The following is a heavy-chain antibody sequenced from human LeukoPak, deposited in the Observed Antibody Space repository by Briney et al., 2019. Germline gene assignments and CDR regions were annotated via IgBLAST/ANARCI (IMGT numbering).Heavy chain of an antibody. J-gene: IGHJ3*02. CDR1: GGSIRNYF. V-gene: IGHV4-59*01. CDR2: VYYSGSTNY. Sequence: KPSETLSLTCTVSGGSIRNYFWTWIRQPPGKGLEWIGYVYYSGSTNYNYNPSLKSRVSISVDTSKNQFSLNLSSVTAADTAVYYCARGIVPYGSGKDDAFDIWGQGTMVTVSS. CDR3: ARGIVPYGSGKDDAFDI. D-gene: IGHD3-10*01.